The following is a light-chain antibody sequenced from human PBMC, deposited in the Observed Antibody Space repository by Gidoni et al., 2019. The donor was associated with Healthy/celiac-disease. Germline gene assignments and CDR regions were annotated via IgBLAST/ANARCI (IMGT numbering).Light chain of an antibody. Sequence: DIQMAQSPSSVSASVGDRVTITCRASQGISSCLAWYQQKPGKAPKLLIYSASSLQTGVPSRLSGSGSGTEFTLTISSLQPEDFATYYCQQANSFPLLTFGGGTKVEIK. CDR3: QQANSFPLLT. V-gene: IGKV1-12*01. CDR2: SAS. CDR1: QGISSC. J-gene: IGKJ4*01.